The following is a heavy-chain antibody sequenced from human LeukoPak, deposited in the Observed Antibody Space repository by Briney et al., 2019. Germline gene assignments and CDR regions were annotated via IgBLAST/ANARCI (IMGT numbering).Heavy chain of an antibody. D-gene: IGHD2-15*01. CDR1: GFTFSSYS. Sequence: GGSLRLSCAASGFTFSSYSMNWVRQAPGKGLEWVSSISSSSSYIYYADSVKGRFTISRDNAKNSLYRQMNSLRAEDTAVYYCARAVVVVAAMYNWFDPWGQGTLVTVSS. J-gene: IGHJ5*02. CDR2: ISSSSSYI. V-gene: IGHV3-21*01. CDR3: ARAVVVVAAMYNWFDP.